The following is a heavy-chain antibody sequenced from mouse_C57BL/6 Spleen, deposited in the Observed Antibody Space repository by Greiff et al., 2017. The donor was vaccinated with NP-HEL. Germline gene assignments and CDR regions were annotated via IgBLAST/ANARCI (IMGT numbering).Heavy chain of an antibody. CDR3: ARAPYYGGSTSGYFDV. CDR1: GFTFSDYG. D-gene: IGHD1-1*01. CDR2: ISSGSSTI. J-gene: IGHJ1*03. Sequence: EVKLVESGGGLVKPGGSLKLSCAASGFTFSDYGMHWVRQAPEKGLEWVAYISSGSSTIYYADTVKGRFTISRDNAKNTLFLQMTSLRSEDTAMYYWARAPYYGGSTSGYFDVWGTGTTVTVSS. V-gene: IGHV5-17*01.